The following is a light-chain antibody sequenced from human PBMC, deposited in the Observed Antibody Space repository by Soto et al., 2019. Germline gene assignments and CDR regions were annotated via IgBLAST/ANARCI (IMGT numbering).Light chain of an antibody. Sequence: QSVLTQPRSVSGSPGQSVTISCTGTSSDVGGYNYVSWYQQHPGKAPKLMIYDISKRPSGVPDRFSASKSGNTASLTISGLQAEDEADYYCCSYAGRYTYVFGTGTQLTVL. CDR1: SSDVGGYNY. CDR3: CSYAGRYTYV. V-gene: IGLV2-11*01. J-gene: IGLJ1*01. CDR2: DIS.